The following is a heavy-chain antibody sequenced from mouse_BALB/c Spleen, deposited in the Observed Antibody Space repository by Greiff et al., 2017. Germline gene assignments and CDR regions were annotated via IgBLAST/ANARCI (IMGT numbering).Heavy chain of an antibody. D-gene: IGHD1-1*01. J-gene: IGHJ3*01. CDR2: INPYYGST. CDR1: GYSFTDYI. CDR3: ARWDTTDPFAY. Sequence: VQLKQTGPELVKPGASVKISCKASGYSFTDYIMLWVKQSHGKSLEWIGNINPYYGSTSYNLKFKGKATLTVDKSSSTAYMQLNSLTSEDSAVYYCARWDTTDPFAYWGQGTLVTVSA. V-gene: IGHV1-39*01.